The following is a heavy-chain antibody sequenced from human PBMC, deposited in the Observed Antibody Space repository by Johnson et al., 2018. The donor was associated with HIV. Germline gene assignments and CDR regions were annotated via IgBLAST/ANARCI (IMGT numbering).Heavy chain of an antibody. CDR2: ISYDGSNK. J-gene: IGHJ3*02. D-gene: IGHD3-3*01. V-gene: IGHV3-30-3*01. CDR1: GFTLSSYP. CDR3: ARDGGINYFGVVTPEAFDI. Sequence: QVQLVESGGGVVQPGRSLRLSCAASGFTLSSYPMHWVRQAPGKGLEWVAVISYDGSNKYYADSVKGRFTISRDNSKNTLYLQMNSLRAEDTAVYYCARDGGINYFGVVTPEAFDIWGQGTMVTVSS.